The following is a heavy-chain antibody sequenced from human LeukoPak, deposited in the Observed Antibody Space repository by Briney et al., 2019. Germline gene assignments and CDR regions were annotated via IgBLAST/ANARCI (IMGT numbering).Heavy chain of an antibody. V-gene: IGHV3-74*01. CDR3: ASSLRLGELSYHDY. CDR2: INSDGSST. J-gene: IGHJ4*02. Sequence: PGGSLRLSXAASGFTFSSYWMHWVRQAPGKGLVWVSRINSDGSSTSYADSVKGRFTISRDNAKNTLYLQMNSLRAEDTAVYYCASSLRLGELSYHDYWGQGTLVTVSS. D-gene: IGHD3-16*02. CDR1: GFTFSSYW.